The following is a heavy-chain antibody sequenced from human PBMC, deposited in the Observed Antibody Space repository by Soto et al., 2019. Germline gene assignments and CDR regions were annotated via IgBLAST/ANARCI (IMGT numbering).Heavy chain of an antibody. D-gene: IGHD5-12*01. CDR2: TYFRSKWYN. CDR1: GDSVYSNTAS. J-gene: IGHJ5*02. CDR3: AKGDNLGPKTGYAFDP. V-gene: IGHV6-1*01. Sequence: SQTLSLTCALSGDSVYSNTASWNWIRQSPSRGLEWLGRTYFRSKWYNDYAVSVKSRIIINPDTSNNQFSLQLNSVTPEDTAVYFCAKGDNLGPKTGYAFDPWGQGIMVTSPQ.